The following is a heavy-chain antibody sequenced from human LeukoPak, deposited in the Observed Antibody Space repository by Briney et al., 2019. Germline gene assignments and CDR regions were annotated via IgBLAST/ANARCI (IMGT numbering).Heavy chain of an antibody. D-gene: IGHD2-15*01. J-gene: IGHJ4*02. V-gene: IGHV3-30*04. CDR1: GFTFSSYA. Sequence: GGSLRLSCAASGFTFSSYAMHWVRQAPGKGLDWVAVISFHGRDKFYADSVKGRLTISRDNSQNTLFVQMNSLRVEDTAVYYCVRQDCSSGSCYLDYWGQGILVTVSS. CDR2: ISFHGRDK. CDR3: VRQDCSSGSCYLDY.